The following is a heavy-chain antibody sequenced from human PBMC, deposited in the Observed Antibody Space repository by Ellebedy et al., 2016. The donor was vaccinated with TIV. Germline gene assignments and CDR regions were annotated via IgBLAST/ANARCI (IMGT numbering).Heavy chain of an antibody. Sequence: GESLKISXAASGFTFSSYWMTWVRQAPGKGLEWVAVISYDGSSQFYADSVKGRFTISRDNSKNTLYLQMNSLRPEDMSLYYCAREGTGAGTDAFDIWGQGTMVTVSS. J-gene: IGHJ3*02. CDR1: GFTFSSYW. V-gene: IGHV3-30-3*01. CDR2: ISYDGSSQ. D-gene: IGHD6-19*01. CDR3: AREGTGAGTDAFDI.